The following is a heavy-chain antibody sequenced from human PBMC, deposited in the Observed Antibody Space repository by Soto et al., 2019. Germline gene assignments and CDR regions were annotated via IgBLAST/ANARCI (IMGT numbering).Heavy chain of an antibody. CDR3: AKVGSSWYYHGMDV. J-gene: IGHJ6*02. D-gene: IGHD6-13*01. Sequence: QVQLVQSGAEVKKPGASVKVSCKASGYSFSSYDINWVRQVTGQGLEWMGWMNPNRGDTGYAQKFQGRVTMTRSTSISTADMELSSLTYEDTAVYYCAKVGSSWYYHGMDVRGQGTTVTVSS. V-gene: IGHV1-8*01. CDR1: GYSFSSYD. CDR2: MNPNRGDT.